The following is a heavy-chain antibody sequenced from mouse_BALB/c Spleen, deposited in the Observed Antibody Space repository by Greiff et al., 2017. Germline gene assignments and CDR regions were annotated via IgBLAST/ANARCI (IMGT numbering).Heavy chain of an antibody. D-gene: IGHD1-1*01. CDR3: ARCYYGSSYEGLDY. Sequence: QVQLQQSGAELVMPGASVKMSCKASGYTFTDYWMHWVKQRPGQGLEWIGAIDTSDSYTSYNQKFKGKATLTVDESSSTAYMQLSSLTSEDSAVYYCARCYYGSSYEGLDYWGQGTTLTVSS. V-gene: IGHV1-69*01. CDR1: GYTFTDYW. J-gene: IGHJ2*01. CDR2: IDTSDSYT.